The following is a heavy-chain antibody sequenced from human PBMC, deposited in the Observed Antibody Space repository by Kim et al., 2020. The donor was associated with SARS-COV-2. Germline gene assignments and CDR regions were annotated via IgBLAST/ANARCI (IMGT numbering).Heavy chain of an antibody. D-gene: IGHD2-15*01. V-gene: IGHV4-59*01. J-gene: IGHJ4*02. Sequence: PSPKSPVTITVDTSKNQFSLNLNSVTAADTAVYYCARVRCSGGTCYVFDYWGQGTLVTVSS. CDR3: ARVRCSGGTCYVFDY.